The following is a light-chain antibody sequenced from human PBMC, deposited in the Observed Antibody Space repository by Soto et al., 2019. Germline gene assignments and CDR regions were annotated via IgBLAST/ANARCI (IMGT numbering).Light chain of an antibody. CDR3: AAWDDRLNGWV. CDR1: SSNIGSTT. V-gene: IGLV1-44*01. Sequence: QSVLTQPPSASGTPGQRVTISCSGGSSNIGSTTVNWYQQLPGTAPKLLIYASNQRPSGVPDRFSGSKSGTSASLAISGLQSEDEADYYCAAWDDRLNGWVFGGGTKLTVL. J-gene: IGLJ3*02. CDR2: ASN.